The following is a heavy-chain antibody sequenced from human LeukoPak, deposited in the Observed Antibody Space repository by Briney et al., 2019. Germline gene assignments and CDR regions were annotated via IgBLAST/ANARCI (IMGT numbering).Heavy chain of an antibody. CDR2: IYTSGST. Sequence: PSETLSLTCTVSGGSISSYYWSWLRRPAGKGLVWIGRIYTSGSTNYNPSLKRRVTMSVDTHKNQFSLKLSSVTAADTAVYYCARDLEGAYDFWSGYYEPWGQGTLVTVSS. CDR1: GGSISSYY. D-gene: IGHD3-3*01. V-gene: IGHV4-4*07. J-gene: IGHJ5*02. CDR3: ARDLEGAYDFWSGYYEP.